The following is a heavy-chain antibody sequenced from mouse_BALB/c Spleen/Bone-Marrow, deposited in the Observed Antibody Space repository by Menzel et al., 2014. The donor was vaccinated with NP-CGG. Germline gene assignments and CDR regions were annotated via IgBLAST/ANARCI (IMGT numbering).Heavy chain of an antibody. CDR1: GFIFSGYG. CDR3: ARGYDYDSWFAY. V-gene: IGHV5-6-3*01. D-gene: IGHD2-4*01. Sequence: EVKLVESGGGLVQPGGSLKLSCAASGFIFSGYGMSWVRQTPDKRLELVATINSNGGSTYYSDSVKGRFTISRDNAKNTLYLQMSSLKSEDTAMYYCARGYDYDSWFAYWGQGTLVTVSA. CDR2: INSNGGST. J-gene: IGHJ3*01.